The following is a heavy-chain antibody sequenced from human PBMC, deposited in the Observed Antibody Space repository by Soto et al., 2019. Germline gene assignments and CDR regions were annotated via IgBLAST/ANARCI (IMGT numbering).Heavy chain of an antibody. CDR1: GFTFSSYA. V-gene: IGHV3-23*01. J-gene: IGHJ4*02. Sequence: EVQLLESGGGLVQPGGSLRLSCAASGFTFSSYAMNWVRQGPGKGLEWVSDISGSGGSTYYADSVKGRFTISRDNSKNTLYLQMNRLRAEDTAVYYCASRSSGWYFDYWGQGTLVTVSS. D-gene: IGHD6-19*01. CDR3: ASRSSGWYFDY. CDR2: ISGSGGST.